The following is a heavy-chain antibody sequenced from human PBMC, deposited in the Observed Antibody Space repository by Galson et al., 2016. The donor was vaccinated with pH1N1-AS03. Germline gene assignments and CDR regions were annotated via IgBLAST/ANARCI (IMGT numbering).Heavy chain of an antibody. J-gene: IGHJ4*02. D-gene: IGHD1-26*01. CDR3: AKDKDSYYGPDY. V-gene: IGHV3-30*02. CDR2: LPYDGSNK. CDR1: GFTFSSYG. Sequence: SLRLSCAASGFTFSSYGTHWVRQAPGKGLEWLSFLPYDGSNKFYADSVKGRFTISRDNSKNTLYLQMNSLRAEDTAVYYCAKDKDSYYGPDYWGQGTLVTVSS.